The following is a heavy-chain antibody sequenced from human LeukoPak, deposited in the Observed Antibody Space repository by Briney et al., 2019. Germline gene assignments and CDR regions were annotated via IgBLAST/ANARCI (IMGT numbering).Heavy chain of an antibody. Sequence: ASVKVSCKASGYTFTSYDINWVRQATGQGLEWMGWMNPNSDNTGYAQKFQGRVTMTRNTSISTAYMELSSLRSEDTAVYYCASPLDYYDSSGAAFDIWGQGTMVTVSS. J-gene: IGHJ3*02. V-gene: IGHV1-8*01. CDR1: GYTFTSYD. CDR2: MNPNSDNT. D-gene: IGHD3-22*01. CDR3: ASPLDYYDSSGAAFDI.